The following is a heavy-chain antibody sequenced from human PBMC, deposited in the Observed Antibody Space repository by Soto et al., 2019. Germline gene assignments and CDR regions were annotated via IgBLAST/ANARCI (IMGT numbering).Heavy chain of an antibody. CDR2: IYPGDSDT. CDR1: GYSFTSYW. Sequence: GESLKISCKGSGYSFTSYWIGWVRQMPGKGLEWMGIIYPGDSDTRYSPSFQGPVTISADKSISTAYLQWSSLKASDTAMYYCARLGIGVAGTPGPFDIWGQGTTVTLSS. J-gene: IGHJ3*02. CDR3: ARLGIGVAGTPGPFDI. D-gene: IGHD6-19*01. V-gene: IGHV5-51*01.